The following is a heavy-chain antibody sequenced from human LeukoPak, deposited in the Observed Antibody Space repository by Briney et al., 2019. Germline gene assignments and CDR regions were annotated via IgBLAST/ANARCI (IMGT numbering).Heavy chain of an antibody. Sequence: SETLSLTCTVSGDSISIYYWSWIRQPPGKGLECVGHIYYLGSTNYNPSLKSRVTISIDTSKNYFSLKLNSVIAADTAVYYCARDRPGSYWYFDLWGRGTLVTVSS. CDR3: ARDRPGSYWYFDL. J-gene: IGHJ2*01. D-gene: IGHD3-10*01. CDR1: GDSISIYY. V-gene: IGHV4-59*01. CDR2: IYYLGST.